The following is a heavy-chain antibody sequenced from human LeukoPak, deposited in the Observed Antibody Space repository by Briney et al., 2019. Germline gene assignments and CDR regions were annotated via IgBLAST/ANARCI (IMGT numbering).Heavy chain of an antibody. Sequence: GGSLRLSCAASGFTFSSYAMTWVRQAPGKGLEWVSGISGSGGITYYADSVKGRFTISRDNSKNTLHLQMSSLRAEDTAVYYCAIGVQYSPAKPLDNWGQGTLVTVSS. CDR2: ISGSGGIT. CDR3: AIGVQYSPAKPLDN. J-gene: IGHJ4*02. D-gene: IGHD5-12*01. V-gene: IGHV3-23*01. CDR1: GFTFSSYA.